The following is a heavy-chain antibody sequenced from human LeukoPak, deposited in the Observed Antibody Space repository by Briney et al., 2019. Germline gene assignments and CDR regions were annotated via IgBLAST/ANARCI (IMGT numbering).Heavy chain of an antibody. J-gene: IGHJ6*03. CDR3: ARDREISSSSYYYYYYMDV. CDR1: GYTFTSYG. V-gene: IGHV1-69*06. Sequence: ASVKVSCKASGYTFTSYGISWVRQAPGEGLEWMGGIIPIFGTANYAQKFQDRVTITADKSTSTAYMELSSLRSEDTAVYYCARDREISSSSYYYYYYMDVWGKGTTVTVSS. CDR2: IIPIFGTA. D-gene: IGHD6-13*01.